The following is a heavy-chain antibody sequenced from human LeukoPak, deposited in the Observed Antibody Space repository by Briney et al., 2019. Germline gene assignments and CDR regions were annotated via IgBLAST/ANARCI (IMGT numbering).Heavy chain of an antibody. D-gene: IGHD3-3*01. CDR2: ISACNGNT. V-gene: IGHV1-18*01. CDR3: ARSPQYDFWSGYRNQYNWFDP. J-gene: IGHJ5*02. Sequence: ASVKVSCKASGYTFTSYGISWVRQAPGQGLEWMGWISACNGNTDYAQKLQGRVTMTTDTSTSTAYMELRSLRSDDTAVYYCARSPQYDFWSGYRNQYNWFDPWGQGTLVTVSS. CDR1: GYTFTSYG.